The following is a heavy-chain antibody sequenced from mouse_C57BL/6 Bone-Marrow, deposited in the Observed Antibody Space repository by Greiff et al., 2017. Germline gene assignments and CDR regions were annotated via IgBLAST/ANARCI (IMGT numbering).Heavy chain of an antibody. V-gene: IGHV1-81*01. CDR3: AREGTYSDYEREMDY. CDR2: IYPRSGNT. CDR1: GYTFTSYG. J-gene: IGHJ4*01. D-gene: IGHD2-13*01. Sequence: QVQLKQSGAELARPGASVKLSCKASGYTFTSYGISWVKQRTGQGLEWIGEIYPRSGNTYYNEKFKGKATLTADKSSSTAYMELRSLTSEDSAVYFGAREGTYSDYEREMDYWGQGTSVTVSS.